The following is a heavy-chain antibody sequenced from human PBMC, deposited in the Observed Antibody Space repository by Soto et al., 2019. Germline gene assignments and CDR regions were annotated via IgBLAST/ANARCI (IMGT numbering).Heavy chain of an antibody. CDR2: IYYSGST. CDR1: GGSISSGDYY. CDR3: AGYCSGGSCYSGLAFDI. D-gene: IGHD2-15*01. V-gene: IGHV4-30-4*01. Sequence: QVQLQESGPGLVKPSQTLSLTCTVSGGSISSGDYYWSWIHQPPGKGLEWIGYIYYSGSTYYNPSLKSRVTISVDTSKNQFSLKLSSVTAADTAVYYCAGYCSGGSCYSGLAFDIWGQGTMVTVSS. J-gene: IGHJ3*02.